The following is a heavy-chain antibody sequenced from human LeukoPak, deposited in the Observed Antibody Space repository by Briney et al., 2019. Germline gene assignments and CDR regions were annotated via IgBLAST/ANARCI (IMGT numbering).Heavy chain of an antibody. V-gene: IGHV4-59*12. J-gene: IGHJ4*02. Sequence: SETLSLTCTVSGGSISSYYWSWIRQPPGKGLEWIGYIYYSGSTNYNPSLKSRVTISVDTSKNQFSLKLSSVTAADTAVYYCARVDGYSYGYSYYFDYWGQGTLVTVSS. D-gene: IGHD5-18*01. CDR3: ARVDGYSYGYSYYFDY. CDR1: GGSISSYY. CDR2: IYYSGST.